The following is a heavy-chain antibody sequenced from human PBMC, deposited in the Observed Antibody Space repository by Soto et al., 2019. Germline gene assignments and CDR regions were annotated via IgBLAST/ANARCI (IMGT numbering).Heavy chain of an antibody. J-gene: IGHJ6*02. CDR1: GGSFSGYY. D-gene: IGHD5-12*01. CDR3: ARVRATNYYYYGMDV. CDR2: INHSGST. V-gene: IGHV4-34*01. Sequence: PSETLSLTCAVYGGSFSGYYWSWIRQPPGKGLEWIGEINHSGSTNYNPSLKSRVTISVDTSKNQFSLKLSSVTAADTAVYYCARVRATNYYYYGMDVWGQGTTVTVSS.